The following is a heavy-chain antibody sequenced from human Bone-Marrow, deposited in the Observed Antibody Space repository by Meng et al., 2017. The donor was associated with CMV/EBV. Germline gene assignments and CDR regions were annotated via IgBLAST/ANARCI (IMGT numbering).Heavy chain of an antibody. Sequence: GESLKISCAASGFTFSDYYMSWIRQAPGKGLEWVSYISSSGSTIYYADSVKGRFTISRDNAKNSLYLQMNSLRAEDTAVYYCARDLAYYYDSSGYYGMDVWGQGTTVTVSS. CDR2: ISSSGSTI. J-gene: IGHJ6*02. D-gene: IGHD3-22*01. V-gene: IGHV3-11*04. CDR1: GFTFSDYY. CDR3: ARDLAYYYDSSGYYGMDV.